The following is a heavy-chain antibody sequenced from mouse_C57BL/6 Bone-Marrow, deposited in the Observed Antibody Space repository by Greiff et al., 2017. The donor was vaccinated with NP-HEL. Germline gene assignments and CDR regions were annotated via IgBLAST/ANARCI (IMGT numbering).Heavy chain of an antibody. CDR1: GYTFTSYW. D-gene: IGHD1-1*01. V-gene: IGHV1-64*01. Sequence: QVQLQQPGAELVKPGASVKLSCKASGYTFTSYWMHWVKQRPGQGLEWIGMIQPNSGSTNYNEKFKSKATLTVDKSSSTAYMQLSSLTSEDSAVYYCARSTIIPSYYYGSHYYAMDYWGQGTSVTVSS. CDR3: ARSTIIPSYYYGSHYYAMDY. J-gene: IGHJ4*01. CDR2: IQPNSGST.